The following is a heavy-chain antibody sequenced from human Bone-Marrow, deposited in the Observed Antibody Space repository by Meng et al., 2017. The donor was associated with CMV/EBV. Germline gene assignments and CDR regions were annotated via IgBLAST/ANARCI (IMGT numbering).Heavy chain of an antibody. CDR1: GFTFSSYS. D-gene: IGHD2-2*01. J-gene: IGHJ4*02. CDR2: IKSKTDGGTT. Sequence: GESLKISCAASGFTFSSYSMNWVRQAPGKGLEWVGRIKSKTDGGTTDYAAPVKGRFTISRDDSKNTLYLQMNSLKNEDTAVYYCTTDFLDCSSTSCMDYWGQGTLVTVSS. CDR3: TTDFLDCSSTSCMDY. V-gene: IGHV3-15*01.